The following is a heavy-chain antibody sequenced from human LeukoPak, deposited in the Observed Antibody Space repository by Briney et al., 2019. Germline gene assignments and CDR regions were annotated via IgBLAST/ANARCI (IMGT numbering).Heavy chain of an antibody. J-gene: IGHJ3*02. D-gene: IGHD5/OR15-5a*01. CDR1: GFTFSSYW. CDR3: ARGVSGTGPDI. Sequence: GGSLRLSCAASGFTFSSYWMHWVRHAPGKGLVWVSRIKTDGSSTDYADSVKGRFTISRDNAKNTMYLQMNSLRAEDTAVYYCARGVSGTGPDIWGLGTMGTVSS. V-gene: IGHV3-74*01. CDR2: IKTDGSST.